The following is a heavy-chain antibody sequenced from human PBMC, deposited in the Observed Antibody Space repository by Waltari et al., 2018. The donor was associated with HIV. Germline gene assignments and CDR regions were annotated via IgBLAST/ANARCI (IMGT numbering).Heavy chain of an antibody. J-gene: IGHJ4*02. CDR1: GYTFINYA. CDR2: INTKTGNP. D-gene: IGHD3-10*01. Sequence: QVQLVQSGSELRKPGASVKIYCKASGYTFINYAVNCVRQAPGPGLEWMGWINTKTGNPMYAQGFTGRFVFSLDTSVSTTYLQISSLKAEDTAIYYCARGPGRSLDYWGQGTLVTVSS. CDR3: ARGPGRSLDY. V-gene: IGHV7-4-1*02.